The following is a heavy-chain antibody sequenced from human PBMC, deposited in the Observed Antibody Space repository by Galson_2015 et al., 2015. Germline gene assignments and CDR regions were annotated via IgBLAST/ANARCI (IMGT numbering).Heavy chain of an antibody. D-gene: IGHD6-19*01. J-gene: IGHJ4*02. CDR2: ISSSSSYI. CDR3: ARDFSGWSLYGY. CDR1: GFTFSSYS. V-gene: IGHV3-21*01. Sequence: SLRLSCAASGFTFSSYSMNWVRQAPGKGLEWVSSISSSSSYIYYADSVKGRFTISRDNAKNSLYLQMNSLRAEDTAVYYCARDFSGWSLYGYWGQGTLVTVST.